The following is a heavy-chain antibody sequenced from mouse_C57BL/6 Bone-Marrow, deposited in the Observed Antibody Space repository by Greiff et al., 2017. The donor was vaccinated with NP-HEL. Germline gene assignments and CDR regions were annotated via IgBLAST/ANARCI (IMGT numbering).Heavy chain of an antibody. CDR3: ARDAPPGYFDY. J-gene: IGHJ2*01. Sequence: EVKLVESGGGLVQSGRSLRLSCATSGFTFSDFYMEWVRQAPGKGLEWIAASRNKANDYTTEYSASVKGRFIVSRDTSQSILYLQMNALRAEDTAIYYCARDAPPGYFDYWGQGTTLTVSS. CDR2: SRNKANDYTT. V-gene: IGHV7-1*01. CDR1: GFTFSDFY.